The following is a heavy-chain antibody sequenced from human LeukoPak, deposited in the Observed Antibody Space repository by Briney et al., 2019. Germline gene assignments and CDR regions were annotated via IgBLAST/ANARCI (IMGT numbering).Heavy chain of an antibody. D-gene: IGHD3-9*01. CDR3: ARANDNYYYYYMDV. CDR2: ISSSSSYI. Sequence: PGGSLRLSCAASGFTFSDYYMSWIRQAPGKGLEWVSSISSSSSYIYYADSVKGRFTISRDNAKNSLYLQMNSLRAEDTVVYYCARANDNYYYYYMDVWGKGTTVTISS. CDR1: GFTFSDYY. J-gene: IGHJ6*03. V-gene: IGHV3-11*06.